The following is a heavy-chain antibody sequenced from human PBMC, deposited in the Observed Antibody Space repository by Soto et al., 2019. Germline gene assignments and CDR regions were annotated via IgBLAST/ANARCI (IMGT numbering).Heavy chain of an antibody. CDR3: ARVSGSYYYGMDV. J-gene: IGHJ6*02. Sequence: QVQLQESGPGLVKPSGTLSLTCAVSGGSISSSNCWSWVRQPPGKGLEWIGEIYHSGSTNFNPSRXXRXXISVDKSKNQFSLKLNSVTAADTAVYYCARVSGSYYYGMDVWGQGTTVTVSS. CDR1: GGSISSSNC. CDR2: IYHSGST. V-gene: IGHV4-4*02.